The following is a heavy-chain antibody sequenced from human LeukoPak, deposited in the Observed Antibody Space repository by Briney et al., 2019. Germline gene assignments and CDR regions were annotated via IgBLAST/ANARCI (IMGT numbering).Heavy chain of an antibody. J-gene: IGHJ4*02. Sequence: ASVKVSCKASGYTFTSYDINWVRQATGQGLEWMGWMNPNNGNTNYAQKLQGRVTMTTDTSTSTAYMELRSLRSDDTAVYYCARIAMVRGVMRVYFDYWGQGTLVTVSS. CDR3: ARIAMVRGVMRVYFDY. V-gene: IGHV1-18*01. CDR1: GYTFTSYD. CDR2: MNPNNGNT. D-gene: IGHD3-10*01.